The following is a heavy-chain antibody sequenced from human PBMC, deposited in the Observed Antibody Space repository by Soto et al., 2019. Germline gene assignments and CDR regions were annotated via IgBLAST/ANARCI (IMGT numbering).Heavy chain of an antibody. D-gene: IGHD3-3*01. J-gene: IGHJ5*02. CDR1: GGSISSSSYY. V-gene: IGHV4-39*02. CDR3: ARGQRFSDWFDP. CDR2: LYYSWST. Sequence: SETLSLTCTVSGGSISSSSYYWGWIRQPPGKGLEWVGSLYYSWSTYYNPSLKSRVTISVDTSKNHFSLRLSSVTAADTAVYYCARGQRFSDWFDPWGQGTVVTVSS.